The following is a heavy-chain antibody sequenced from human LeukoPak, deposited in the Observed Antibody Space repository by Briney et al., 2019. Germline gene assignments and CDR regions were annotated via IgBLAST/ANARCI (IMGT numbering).Heavy chain of an antibody. Sequence: GGSLRLSCAASAFTFSSYEMNWVRQAPGKGLEWVSYISSSGSTIYYADSVKGRFTISRDNAKNSLYLQMNSLRAEDTAVYYCAREPLRGEPFDYWGQGTLVTVSS. V-gene: IGHV3-48*03. D-gene: IGHD3-10*01. CDR3: AREPLRGEPFDY. J-gene: IGHJ4*02. CDR1: AFTFSSYE. CDR2: ISSSGSTI.